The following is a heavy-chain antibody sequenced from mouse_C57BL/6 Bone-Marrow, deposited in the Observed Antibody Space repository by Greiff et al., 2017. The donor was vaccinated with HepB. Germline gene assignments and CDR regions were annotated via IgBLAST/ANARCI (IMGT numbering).Heavy chain of an antibody. J-gene: IGHJ4*01. CDR2: ISGGGGNT. Sequence: EVKLVESGGGLVKPGGSLKLSCAASGFTFSSYTMSWVRQTPEKRLEWVATISGGGGNTYYPDSVKGRFTISRDNAKNTLYLQMSSLRSEDTALYYCARRGYDGYYGYYAMDYWGQGTSVTVSS. CDR3: ARRGYDGYYGYYAMDY. CDR1: GFTFSSYT. V-gene: IGHV5-9*01. D-gene: IGHD2-3*01.